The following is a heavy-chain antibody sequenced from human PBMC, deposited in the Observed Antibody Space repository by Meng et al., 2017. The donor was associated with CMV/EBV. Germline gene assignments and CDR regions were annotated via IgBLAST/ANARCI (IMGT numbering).Heavy chain of an antibody. CDR3: AREGISDQLLSENWFDP. Sequence: ASVKVSCKASGYTFTSHDINWVRQATGQGLEWMGWMNPNSGNTGYAQKFQGRVTITRNTSISTAYMELSSLRSEDTAVYYCAREGISDQLLSENWFDPWGQGTLVTVSS. J-gene: IGHJ5*02. D-gene: IGHD2-2*01. CDR1: GYTFTSHD. CDR2: MNPNSGNT. V-gene: IGHV1-8*03.